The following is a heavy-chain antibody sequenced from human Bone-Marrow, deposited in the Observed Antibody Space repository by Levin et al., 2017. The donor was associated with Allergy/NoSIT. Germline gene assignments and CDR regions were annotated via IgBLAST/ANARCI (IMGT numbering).Heavy chain of an antibody. V-gene: IGHV3-69-1*01. CDR3: ARPVFARKDRSGYSDY. D-gene: IGHD3-22*01. CDR1: GFGFGVYT. J-gene: IGHJ4*02. CDR2: IDTSSFI. Sequence: GESLKISCAASGFGFGVYTMNWIRQAPGKGLEWVASIDTSSFIFYADSVKGRFTISRDDAKKSLYLQMNSLRAEDTAVYYCARPVFARKDRSGYSDYWGQGTLVTVSS.